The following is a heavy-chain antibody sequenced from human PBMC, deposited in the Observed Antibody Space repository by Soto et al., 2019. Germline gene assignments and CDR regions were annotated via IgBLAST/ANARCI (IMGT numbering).Heavy chain of an antibody. CDR2: IYYSGST. CDR1: GGSISSYY. CDR3: ARLGTYYDFWSGQENWFDP. J-gene: IGHJ5*02. Sequence: SETLSLTCTVSGGSISSYYWSWIRQPPGKGLEWIGYIYYSGSTNYNPSLKSRVTISVDTSKNQFSLKLSSVTAADTAVYYCARLGTYYDFWSGQENWFDPWGQGTLVTVSS. V-gene: IGHV4-59*01. D-gene: IGHD3-3*01.